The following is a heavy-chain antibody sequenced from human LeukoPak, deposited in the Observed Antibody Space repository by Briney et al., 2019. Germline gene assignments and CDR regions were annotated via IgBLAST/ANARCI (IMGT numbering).Heavy chain of an antibody. V-gene: IGHV4-39*07. J-gene: IGHJ4*02. Sequence: SETLSLTCTVSGGSISCSSYYWGWIRQPPGKGLEWIGSIYYSGSTYYNPSLKSRVTISVDTSKNQFSLKLSSVTAADTAVYYCASSIVVVPAAMWAFDYWGQGTLVTVSS. D-gene: IGHD2-2*01. CDR1: GGSISCSSYY. CDR3: ASSIVVVPAAMWAFDY. CDR2: IYYSGST.